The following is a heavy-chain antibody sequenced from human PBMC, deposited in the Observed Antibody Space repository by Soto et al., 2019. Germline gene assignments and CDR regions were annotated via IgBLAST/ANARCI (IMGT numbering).Heavy chain of an antibody. J-gene: IGHJ3*02. CDR2: IYYSGST. CDR1: GGAISSYY. D-gene: IGHD3-10*01. V-gene: IGHV4-59*01. CDR3: ARVWGGAFDI. Sequence: SETLSLTCTVSGGAISSYYWSWIRQPPGKGLEWIGYIYYSGSTNYNPSLKSRVTISVDTSKNQFSLKLSSVTAADTAVYYWARVWGGAFDIWGQGTVVT.